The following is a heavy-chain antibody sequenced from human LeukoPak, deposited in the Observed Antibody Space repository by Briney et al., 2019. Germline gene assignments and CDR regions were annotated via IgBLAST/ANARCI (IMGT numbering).Heavy chain of an antibody. J-gene: IGHJ4*02. D-gene: IGHD3-10*01. Sequence: GAPVKVSCKAAGYPFISFGISWVRQAPGQGLEWMGWISAYNGKTEFAQRFQDRVTMTTDTSTTTAYMELRSLRSDDTAMYYCARDHEDVYGSGSYKLWGQGTRVTVSS. CDR2: ISAYNGKT. CDR3: ARDHEDVYGSGSYKL. CDR1: GYPFISFG. V-gene: IGHV1-18*01.